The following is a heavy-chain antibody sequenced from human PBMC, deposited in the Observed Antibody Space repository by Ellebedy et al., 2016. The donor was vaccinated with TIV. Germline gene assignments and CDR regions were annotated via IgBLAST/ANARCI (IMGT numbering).Heavy chain of an antibody. Sequence: MPSETLSLTCTVSGASISSSTYHLGWIRQPPGKGLAWLGRVHYTGSTHYNPSLKSRVTISVDTSKNQFSLKLSSVTAADTAVYYCARYRGVWGDFDYWGQGTLVTVSS. D-gene: IGHD7-27*01. CDR1: GASISSSTYH. J-gene: IGHJ4*02. CDR3: ARYRGVWGDFDY. CDR2: VHYTGST. V-gene: IGHV4-39*07.